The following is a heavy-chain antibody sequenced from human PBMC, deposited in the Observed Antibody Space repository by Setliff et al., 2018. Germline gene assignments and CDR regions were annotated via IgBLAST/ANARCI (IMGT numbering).Heavy chain of an antibody. CDR2: IIPIFGTA. CDR1: GYTFTSYG. CDR3: ARDAGPFGVSYYYYGMDV. J-gene: IGHJ6*02. V-gene: IGHV1-69*05. Sequence: ASVKVSCKASGYTFTSYGFSWVRQAPGQGLEWMGGIIPIFGTADYAQKFQGRVTITTDESTSTAYMELSSLRSEDTAVYYCARDAGPFGVSYYYYGMDVWGQGTTVTVSS. D-gene: IGHD3-16*01.